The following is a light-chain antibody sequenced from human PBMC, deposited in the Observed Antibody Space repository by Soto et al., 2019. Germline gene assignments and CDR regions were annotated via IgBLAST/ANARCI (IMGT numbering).Light chain of an antibody. CDR2: GAS. V-gene: IGKV3-20*01. J-gene: IGKJ4*01. Sequence: EIVLTRSPGTLSLSPGERATLSCRASQSVSSSYLAWYQQKSGQAPRLLIYGASSRATGIPDGFSGSGSGTDFTLTISRLEPEDFAVYYCQQYGSSPLLTFGGGTKVDIK. CDR1: QSVSSSY. CDR3: QQYGSSPLLT.